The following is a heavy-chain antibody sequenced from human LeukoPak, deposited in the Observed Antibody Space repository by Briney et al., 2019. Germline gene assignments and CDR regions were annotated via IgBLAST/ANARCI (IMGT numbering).Heavy chain of an antibody. Sequence: SGGSLRLSCAASGFKFSNHGMHWVRQAPGKGLEWVAVIWYDGSNKYYTDSVQGRFTISRDNSKNTLYLQINSLRVEDTAVYYCARDRSVDYFDYWGQGTLVTVSS. CDR1: GFKFSNHG. J-gene: IGHJ4*02. V-gene: IGHV3-33*01. D-gene: IGHD3-3*01. CDR3: ARDRSVDYFDY. CDR2: IWYDGSNK.